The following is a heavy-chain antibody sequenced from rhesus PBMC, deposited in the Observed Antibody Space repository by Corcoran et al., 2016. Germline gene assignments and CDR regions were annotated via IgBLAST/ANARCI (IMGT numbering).Heavy chain of an antibody. CDR2: VDPEDGEA. CDR1: GYTFTDYY. J-gene: IGHJ4*01. D-gene: IGHD6-25*01. CDR3: ATLLPGYSGSQIDY. V-gene: IGHV1-111*02. Sequence: EVQLVQSGAEVKKPGASVKISCKASGYTFTDYYLHWVRQAPGKGLEWMGRVDPEDGEAMHTQKFQNRVTNTADTSTDTAYMGLSSLRSEDAAVYYCATLLPGYSGSQIDYWGQGVLVTVSS.